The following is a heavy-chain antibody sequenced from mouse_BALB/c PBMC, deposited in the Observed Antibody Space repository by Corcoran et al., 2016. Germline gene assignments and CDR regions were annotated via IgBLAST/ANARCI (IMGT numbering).Heavy chain of an antibody. CDR2: IDPANGNT. CDR1: GFNIKDTY. Sequence: EVQLQQTGAELVKPGASVKLSCTASGFNIKDTYMHWVKQRPEQGLEWIGRIDPANGNTKYDPKFQGKATITADTSANTAYLQLSSLTSEDTAVYYCARWDWYFDVWGAGTTVTVSS. CDR3: ARWDWYFDV. V-gene: IGHV14-3*02. J-gene: IGHJ1*01.